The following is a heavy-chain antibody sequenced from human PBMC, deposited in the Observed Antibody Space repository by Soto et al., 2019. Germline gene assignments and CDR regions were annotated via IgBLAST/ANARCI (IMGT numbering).Heavy chain of an antibody. D-gene: IGHD3-9*01. CDR2: IIPIFGTA. CDR1: GGTFSSYA. CDR3: ARDRRHDILTGYYKDYYYGMAV. J-gene: IGHJ6*02. Sequence: SVKVSCKASGGTFSSYAISWVRQAPGQGLEWMGGIIPIFGTANYAQKFQGRVTITAXXXXXXAXMXLXXXXSEXTAVYYCARDRRHDILTGYYKDYYYGMAVWG. V-gene: IGHV1-69*13.